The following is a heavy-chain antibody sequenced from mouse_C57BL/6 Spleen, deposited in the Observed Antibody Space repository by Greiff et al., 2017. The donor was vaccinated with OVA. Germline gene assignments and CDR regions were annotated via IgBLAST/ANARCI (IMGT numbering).Heavy chain of an antibody. CDR3: ARGAESDSSWFAY. Sequence: QVQLQQPGAELVMPGASVKLSCKASGYTFTSYWMHWVKQRPGQGLEWIGEIDPSDSYPNYNQKFKGKSTLTVDKSSSTAYMPLSGLTSADSAVNYCARGAESDSSWFAYWGQGTLVTVAA. D-gene: IGHD2-4*01. CDR2: IDPSDSYP. V-gene: IGHV1-69*01. J-gene: IGHJ3*01. CDR1: GYTFTSYW.